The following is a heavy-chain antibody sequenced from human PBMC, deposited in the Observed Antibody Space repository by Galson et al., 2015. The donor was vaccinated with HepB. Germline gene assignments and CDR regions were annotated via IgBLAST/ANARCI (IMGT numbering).Heavy chain of an antibody. J-gene: IGHJ6*02. CDR2: ISSSSSYI. V-gene: IGHV3-21*01. CDR1: GFTFSSYS. Sequence: SLRLSCAASGFTFSSYSMNWVRQAPGKGLEWVSSISSSSSYIYYADSVKGRFTISRDNAKNSLYLQMNSLRAEDTAVYYCAREGWELLLGRAYYYYGMDVWGQGTTVTVSS. CDR3: AREGWELLLGRAYYYYGMDV. D-gene: IGHD1-26*01.